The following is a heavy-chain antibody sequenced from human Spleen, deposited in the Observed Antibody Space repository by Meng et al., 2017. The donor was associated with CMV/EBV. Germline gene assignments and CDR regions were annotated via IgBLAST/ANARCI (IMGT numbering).Heavy chain of an antibody. CDR2: ISSSGSTI. CDR3: ARDYGSGWSDY. CDR1: GFTFSDYY. J-gene: IGHJ4*02. D-gene: IGHD3-3*01. Sequence: SCAASGFTFSDYYMSWIRQAPGKGLEWVSYISSSGSTIYYADSVKGRFTIPRDNAKNSLYLQMNSLRAEDTAVYYCARDYGSGWSDYWGQGTLVTVSS. V-gene: IGHV3-11*01.